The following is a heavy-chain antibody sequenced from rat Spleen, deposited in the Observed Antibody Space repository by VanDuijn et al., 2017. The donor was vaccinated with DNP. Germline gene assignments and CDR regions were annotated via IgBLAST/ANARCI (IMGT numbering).Heavy chain of an antibody. J-gene: IGHJ4*01. CDR2: INYDGRST. CDR3: ARSKLPGYVMDA. CDR1: GFTFSDSY. V-gene: IGHV5-7*01. D-gene: IGHD1-4*01. Sequence: EVQLVESGGGLVQPGRSLKLSCAASGFTFSDSYMAWVRQSPTKGLEWVATINYDGRSTYYRDSVKGRFTISRDNAKSTLYLQMDSLRSEDTATYYCARSKLPGYVMDAWGQGASVTVSS.